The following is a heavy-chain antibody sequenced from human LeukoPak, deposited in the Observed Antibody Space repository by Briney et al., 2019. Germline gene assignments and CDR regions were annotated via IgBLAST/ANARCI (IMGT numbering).Heavy chain of an antibody. J-gene: IGHJ4*02. CDR3: ARGGGSGWGVGVVEEY. CDR1: GFTSSGYW. V-gene: IGHV3-7*01. D-gene: IGHD6-19*01. CDR2: LNEDGSEK. Sequence: GGSLRLSCAASGFTSSGYWMGWVRQTPGKGLEWVANLNEDGSEKYYVDSVKGRFTISRDNAKNSLYLQMNSLRAEDTAVYYCARGGGSGWGVGVVEEYWGQGTLVTVSS.